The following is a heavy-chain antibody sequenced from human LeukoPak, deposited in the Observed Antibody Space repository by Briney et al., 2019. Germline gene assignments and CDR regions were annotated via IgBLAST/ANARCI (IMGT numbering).Heavy chain of an antibody. CDR1: GFTFSSYG. D-gene: IGHD5-12*01. V-gene: IGHV3-30*18. CDR3: AKKSRVATMRFALDY. J-gene: IGHJ4*02. CDR2: ISYDGSNK. Sequence: GRSLRLSCAASGFTFSSYGMHWVRQAPGKGLEWVAVISYDGSNKYYADSVKGRFTISRDNYKNTLYLQMNSLRAEDTAVYCCAKKSRVATMRFALDYWGQGTLVTVSS.